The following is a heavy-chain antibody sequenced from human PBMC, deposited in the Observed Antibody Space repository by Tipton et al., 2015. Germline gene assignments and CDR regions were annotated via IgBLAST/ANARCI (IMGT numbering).Heavy chain of an antibody. V-gene: IGHV3-23*01. CDR2: ISDSGGRT. D-gene: IGHD6-19*01. CDR3: ARGQWLVNY. J-gene: IGHJ4*02. CDR1: GFTFSNYA. Sequence: SLRLSCAASGFTFSNYAMSWVRQAPGKRLEWVSGISDSGGRTYYADSMKGRITISRDNSKNMLYLQINSLRVEDTAVYYCARGQWLVNYWGQGTLVTVSS.